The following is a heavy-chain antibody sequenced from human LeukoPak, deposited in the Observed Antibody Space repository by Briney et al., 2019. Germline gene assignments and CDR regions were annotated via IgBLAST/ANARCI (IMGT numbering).Heavy chain of an antibody. CDR1: GGSTSTYY. J-gene: IGHJ4*02. V-gene: IGHV4-59*08. Sequence: KTSETLSLTCSVSGGSTSTYYWSWIRQPPGKGLEWIGYIYYSGSTSYNPSLKSRVTISVDTSKNQFSLELSSVTAADTAVYYCARHRVVDTSRKYYFDYWGQGTLVTVSS. CDR2: IYYSGST. D-gene: IGHD5-18*01. CDR3: ARHRVVDTSRKYYFDY.